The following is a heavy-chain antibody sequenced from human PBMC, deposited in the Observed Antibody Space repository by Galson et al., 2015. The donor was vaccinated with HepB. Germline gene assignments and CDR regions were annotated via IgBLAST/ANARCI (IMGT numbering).Heavy chain of an antibody. D-gene: IGHD2/OR15-2a*01. CDR3: ARDLGVFLYGLDV. CDR1: GFIFSSYS. J-gene: IGHJ6*02. Sequence: SLRLSCAASGFIFSSYSMNWVRQAPGKGLEWASYISSSGSTIYYADSVRGRFTISRDSAKDSLYLQMNSLRAEDTAVYYCARDLGVFLYGLDVWGQGTTVTVSS. V-gene: IGHV3-48*04. CDR2: ISSSGSTI.